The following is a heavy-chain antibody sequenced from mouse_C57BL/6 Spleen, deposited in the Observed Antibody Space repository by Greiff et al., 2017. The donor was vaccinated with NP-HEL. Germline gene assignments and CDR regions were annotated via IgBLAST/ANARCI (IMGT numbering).Heavy chain of an antibody. V-gene: IGHV1-61*01. J-gene: IGHJ1*03. CDR1: GYTFTSYW. Sequence: QVQLQQPGAELVRPGSSVKLSCKASGYTFTSYWMDWVKQRPGQGLEWIGNIYPSDSETHYNQKFKDKATLTVDKSSSTAYMQLSSLTSEDSAVYYCARGHSNYWYFDVWGTGTTVTVSS. CDR3: ARGHSNYWYFDV. D-gene: IGHD2-5*01. CDR2: IYPSDSET.